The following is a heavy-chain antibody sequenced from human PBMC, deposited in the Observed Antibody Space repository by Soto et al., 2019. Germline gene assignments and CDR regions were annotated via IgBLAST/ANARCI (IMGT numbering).Heavy chain of an antibody. CDR1: GFSLDTSPMG. CDR3: IHTDDIFGATGTHY. J-gene: IGHJ4*02. Sequence: SGPTLVNPTPPLTLTCTWSGFSLDTSPMGVGWIRQPPGKALEWLGLIFWDNDKRYRPSLQRRLTITKDTSKNQVVLKMTDMDPVDTATYYCIHTDDIFGATGTHYRGQGALVTLSS. D-gene: IGHD3-9*01. V-gene: IGHV2-5*02. CDR2: IFWDNDK.